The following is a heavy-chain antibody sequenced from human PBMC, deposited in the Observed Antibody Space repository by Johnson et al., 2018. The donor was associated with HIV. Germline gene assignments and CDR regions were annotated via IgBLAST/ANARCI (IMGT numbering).Heavy chain of an antibody. CDR2: ISYDGSNK. J-gene: IGHJ3*02. Sequence: QVQLVESGGGVVQPGRSLRLSCAASGFTFSSYGMHWVRQIPGKGLEWVAVISYDGSNKYNVDSVKGRFTISRDNSKNTLYLQMNSLRAEDTAVYYCARYKLDPHAGGDAFDIWGQGTMVTVSS. D-gene: IGHD1-1*01. CDR1: GFTFSSYG. CDR3: ARYKLDPHAGGDAFDI. V-gene: IGHV3-30*03.